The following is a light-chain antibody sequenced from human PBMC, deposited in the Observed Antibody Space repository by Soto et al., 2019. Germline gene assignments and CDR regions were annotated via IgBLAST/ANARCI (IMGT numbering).Light chain of an antibody. CDR3: SSYTSSSTLYV. V-gene: IGLV2-14*01. CDR2: EVS. Sequence: QSALTQPASVSGSPGQSITISCTGTSSDGGAYNYVSWYQQHPGKAPKLMIYEVSNRPSGVSNRFSGSRSGNTASLPIAGLQADDEADYYSSSYTSSSTLYVFRTGTKVTVL. CDR1: SSDGGAYNY. J-gene: IGLJ1*01.